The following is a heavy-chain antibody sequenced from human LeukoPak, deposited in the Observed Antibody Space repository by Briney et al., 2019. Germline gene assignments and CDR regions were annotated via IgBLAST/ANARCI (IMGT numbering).Heavy chain of an antibody. Sequence: SETLSLTCAVSGGSISSYYWSWIRQPAGKGLEWIGRIYTSGSTNYNASLKSRVSMSVDTSKNQFSLKLSSVTAADTAVFYCARENSGSYREFDYWGQGTLVTVSS. CDR3: ARENSGSYREFDY. V-gene: IGHV4-4*07. J-gene: IGHJ4*02. CDR2: IYTSGST. D-gene: IGHD1-26*01. CDR1: GGSISSYY.